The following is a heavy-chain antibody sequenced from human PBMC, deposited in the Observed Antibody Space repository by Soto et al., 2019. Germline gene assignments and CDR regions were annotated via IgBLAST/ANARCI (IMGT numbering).Heavy chain of an antibody. Sequence: QVQLVQSGAEVKKPGSSVKVSCKASGGTFSSYTISWVRQAPGQGLEWMGRIIPILGIANYAQKFQGRVTITADQSTSTAYMELSSLRSEDTAVYYCARDTAMVSRNAFDIWGQGTMVTVSS. CDR1: GGTFSSYT. CDR3: ARDTAMVSRNAFDI. D-gene: IGHD5-18*01. V-gene: IGHV1-69*08. J-gene: IGHJ3*02. CDR2: IIPILGIA.